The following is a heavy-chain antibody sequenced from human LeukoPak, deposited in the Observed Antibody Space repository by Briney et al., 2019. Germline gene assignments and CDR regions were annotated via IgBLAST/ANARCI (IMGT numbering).Heavy chain of an antibody. D-gene: IGHD5-18*01. V-gene: IGHV3-23*01. CDR1: GFTFSSYA. J-gene: IGHJ4*02. Sequence: GGSLRLSCAASGFTFSSYAMSWVRQAPGKGLEWVSAISGSGGSTYYADSVKGRFTISRDNSKNTLYLQMNSLRAEDTAVYYCAKRGGEYSYGYGGYLDYWGQGTLVTVSS. CDR2: ISGSGGST. CDR3: AKRGGEYSYGYGGYLDY.